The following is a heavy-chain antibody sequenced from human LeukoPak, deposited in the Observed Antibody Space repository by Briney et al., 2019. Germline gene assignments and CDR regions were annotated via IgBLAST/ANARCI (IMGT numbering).Heavy chain of an antibody. CDR3: ARAPQPNYFDY. J-gene: IGHJ4*02. CDR1: GGSISSYY. CDR2: IYYSGST. V-gene: IGHV4-59*01. Sequence: SETLPLTCTVSGGSISSYYWSWIRQPPGKGLEWIGYIYYSGSTNYNPSLKSRVTISVDTSKNQFSLKLSSVTAADTAVYYCARAPQPNYFDYWGQGTLVTVSS.